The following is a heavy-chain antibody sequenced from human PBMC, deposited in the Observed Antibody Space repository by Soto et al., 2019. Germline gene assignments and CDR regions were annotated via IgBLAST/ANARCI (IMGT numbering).Heavy chain of an antibody. D-gene: IGHD3-10*01. CDR2: FHYSGST. CDR1: GGSISSGGYY. Sequence: QVQLQESGPGLVKPSQTLSLTCTVSGGSISSGGYYWNWIRQHPGKGLEWIGYFHYSGSTYNKPSLTRRVTIAVDTSKNQFSLKVSSVTAADTAVYYCARSVTPWGQGTLVTVSS. CDR3: ARSVTP. J-gene: IGHJ5*02. V-gene: IGHV4-31*03.